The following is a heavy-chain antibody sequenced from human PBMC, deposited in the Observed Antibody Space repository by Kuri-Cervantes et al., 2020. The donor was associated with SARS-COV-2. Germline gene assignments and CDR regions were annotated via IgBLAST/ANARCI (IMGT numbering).Heavy chain of an antibody. Sequence: ESLKISCAVSGYSISSGYYWGWIRQPPGKGLEWIGSIYHSGSTYYNPSLKSRVTISVDTSKNQFSLKLSSVTAADTAVYYCARQYLAVAPNAFDIWGQGTMVTVSS. CDR2: IYHSGST. J-gene: IGHJ3*02. CDR3: ARQYLAVAPNAFDI. CDR1: GYSISSGYY. V-gene: IGHV4-38-2*01. D-gene: IGHD6-19*01.